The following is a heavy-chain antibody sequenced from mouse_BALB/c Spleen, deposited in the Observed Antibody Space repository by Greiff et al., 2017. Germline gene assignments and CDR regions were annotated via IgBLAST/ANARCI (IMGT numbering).Heavy chain of an antibody. Sequence: QVQLQQSGAELVKPGTSVKLSCKASGYNFTSYWINWVKLRPGQGLEWIGDIYPGSGSTNYNEKFKSKATLTVDTSSSTAYMQLSSLASEDSALYYCAREGGTNADSYYAMDYWGQGTSVTVSS. J-gene: IGHJ4*01. D-gene: IGHD1-1*01. CDR3: AREGGTNADSYYAMDY. CDR2: IYPGSGST. CDR1: GYNFTSYW. V-gene: IGHV1-55*01.